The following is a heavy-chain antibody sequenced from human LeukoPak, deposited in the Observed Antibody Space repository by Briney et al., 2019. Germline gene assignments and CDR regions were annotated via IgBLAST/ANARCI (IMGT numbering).Heavy chain of an antibody. J-gene: IGHJ4*02. D-gene: IGHD6-6*01. CDR1: GGSFSGYY. Sequence: SETLSLTCAVYGGSFSGYYWSWIRQPPGKGLEWIGEINHSGSTNYNPSLKSRVTISVDTSKNQFSLKLSSVTAADTAVYYCARGRGSSSPLHYWGQGTLVTVSS. V-gene: IGHV4-34*01. CDR3: ARGRGSSSPLHY. CDR2: INHSGST.